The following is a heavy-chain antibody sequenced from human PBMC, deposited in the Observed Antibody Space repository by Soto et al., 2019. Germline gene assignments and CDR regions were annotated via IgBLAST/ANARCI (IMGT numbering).Heavy chain of an antibody. CDR1: GFTVSSNY. Sequence: EVQLVESGGGLVQPGGSLRLSCVASGFTVSSNYMSWVRQAPGKGLEWVSVIYSGGSTYYADSVKGRFTISRDNSKNTLYHQMNSLRAEDTAVYYCARDRIAVAGNPEYFQHWGQGTLVTVSS. J-gene: IGHJ1*01. CDR2: IYSGGST. D-gene: IGHD6-19*01. V-gene: IGHV3-66*01. CDR3: ARDRIAVAGNPEYFQH.